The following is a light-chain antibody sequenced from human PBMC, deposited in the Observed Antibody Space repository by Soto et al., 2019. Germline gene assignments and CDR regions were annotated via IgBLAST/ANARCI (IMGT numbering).Light chain of an antibody. CDR3: QQYKSYSRT. CDR2: DAS. V-gene: IGKV1-5*01. Sequence: QMTQSPSTLSVSEGDRVTITCRASQSIRAWLAWYQQKPGKAPKLLIYDASSLESGVPSRFSGSGSGTEFTLTISSLQPDDFATYYCQQYKSYSRTFGQGTKVDI. CDR1: QSIRAW. J-gene: IGKJ1*01.